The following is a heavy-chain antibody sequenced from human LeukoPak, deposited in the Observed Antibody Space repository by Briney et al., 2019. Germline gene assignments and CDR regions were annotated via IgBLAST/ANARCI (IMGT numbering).Heavy chain of an antibody. CDR1: GGSISSYY. J-gene: IGHJ4*02. Sequence: SETLSLTCTVSGGSISSYYWSWIRQPPGKGLEWIGYIYYSGSTNYNPSLKSRVTISVDTSKNQFPLKLSSVTAADTAVYYCARGELLWPFDYWGQGTLVTVSS. V-gene: IGHV4-59*01. CDR3: ARGELLWPFDY. CDR2: IYYSGST. D-gene: IGHD3-10*01.